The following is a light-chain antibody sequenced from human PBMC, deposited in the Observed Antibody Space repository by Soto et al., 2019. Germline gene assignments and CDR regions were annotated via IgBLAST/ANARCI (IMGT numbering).Light chain of an antibody. J-gene: IGKJ4*01. CDR1: QGINNW. V-gene: IGKV1-12*01. Sequence: DIQMTQSPSSVSASIGERVTITCRASQGINNWLAWYQQTPGKAPNLLIYATSTLQSGVPSRFSGSGSGTEFTLTISSLQPEDFATHYCQQANSFPHTVGGGTKVEIK. CDR3: QQANSFPHT. CDR2: ATS.